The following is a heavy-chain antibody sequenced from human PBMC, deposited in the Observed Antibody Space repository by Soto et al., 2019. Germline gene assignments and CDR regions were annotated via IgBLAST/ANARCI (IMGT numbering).Heavy chain of an antibody. CDR2: ISGSGGST. Sequence: GGSLRLSCAASGFTFSSYAMSWVRQAPGKGLEWVSAISGSGGSTYYADSVKGRFTISRDNSKNTLYLQMNSLRAEDTAVYYCAKYSSSSEYYYYYYGMDVWGQGTTVTVSS. CDR3: AKYSSSSEYYYYYYGMDV. CDR1: GFTFSSYA. V-gene: IGHV3-23*01. D-gene: IGHD6-6*01. J-gene: IGHJ6*02.